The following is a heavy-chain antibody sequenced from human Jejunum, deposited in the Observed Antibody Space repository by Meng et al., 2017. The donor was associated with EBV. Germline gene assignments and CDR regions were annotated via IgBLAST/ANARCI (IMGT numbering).Heavy chain of an antibody. Sequence: EVQLGEAGGSVVQPGGSLRLSCAASGFTFSTYWMHWVRQAPGKGLVWISRINENGRTTTYADSVRGRFTISRDNTKNTLYLQMNSLRAEDTAVYFCSRDLAGSYDDWGQGTLVTVSS. CDR1: GFTFSTYW. D-gene: IGHD6-25*01. CDR2: INENGRTT. J-gene: IGHJ4*02. CDR3: SRDLAGSYDD. V-gene: IGHV3-74*01.